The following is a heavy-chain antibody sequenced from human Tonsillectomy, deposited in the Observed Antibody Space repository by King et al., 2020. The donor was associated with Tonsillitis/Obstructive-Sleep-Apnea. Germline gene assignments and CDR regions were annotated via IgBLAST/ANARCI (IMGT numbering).Heavy chain of an antibody. V-gene: IGHV3-23*04. CDR3: AKEGQRVYGSGTRDYYYYYYMDV. CDR2: ISGSGGVT. CDR1: GFTFSSYA. D-gene: IGHD3-10*01. J-gene: IGHJ6*03. Sequence: VQLVESGGGLVQPGGSLRLSCAASGFTFSSYAMSWVRQAPGKGLEWVSTISGSGGVTYYADSVKGRFTISRDNSKNTLYLQMNSLRAEDTALYYGAKEGQRVYGSGTRDYYYYYYMDVWGKGTTVTVSS.